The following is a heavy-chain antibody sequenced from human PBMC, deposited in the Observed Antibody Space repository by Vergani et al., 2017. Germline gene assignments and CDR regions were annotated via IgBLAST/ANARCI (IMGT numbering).Heavy chain of an antibody. CDR3: ARDLRAARPGDY. D-gene: IGHD6-6*01. V-gene: IGHV3-15*01. Sequence: EVQLQESGGGLVKPGGSLRLSCAASGFTFSNAWMSWVRQAPGKGLEWVGRIKSKTDGGTTDYAAPVKGRFTISRDNSKNTLYLQMNSLRAEDTAVYYCARDLRAARPGDYWGQGTLVTVSS. J-gene: IGHJ4*02. CDR1: GFTFSNAW. CDR2: IKSKTDGGTT.